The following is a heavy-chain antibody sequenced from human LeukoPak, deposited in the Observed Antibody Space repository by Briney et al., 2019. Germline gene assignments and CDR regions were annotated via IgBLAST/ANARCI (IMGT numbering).Heavy chain of an antibody. CDR3: ARNTRYAFDI. V-gene: IGHV4-34*01. D-gene: IGHD1/OR15-1a*01. J-gene: IGHJ3*02. CDR2: INHSGST. CDR1: GGSFSGYY. Sequence: SETLSLTCAVYGGSFSGYYWSWIRQPPGKGLEWIGEINHSGSTNYNPSLKSRVTISVDTSKNQFSLKLSSVTAADTAEYYCARNTRYAFDIWGQGTMVTVSS.